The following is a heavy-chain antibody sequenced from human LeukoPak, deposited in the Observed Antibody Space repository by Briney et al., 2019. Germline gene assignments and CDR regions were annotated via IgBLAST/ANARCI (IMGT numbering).Heavy chain of an antibody. CDR2: ISWNSGSI. CDR3: AKESSSGYYFDY. J-gene: IGHJ4*02. Sequence: GRSLRLSCAASGFTFDDYAMHWVRQAPGKGLEWVSGISWNSGSIGYADSVKGRFTISRGNAKNSLYLQMNSLRAEDMALYYCAKESSSGYYFDYWGQGTLVTVSS. CDR1: GFTFDDYA. V-gene: IGHV3-9*03. D-gene: IGHD6-19*01.